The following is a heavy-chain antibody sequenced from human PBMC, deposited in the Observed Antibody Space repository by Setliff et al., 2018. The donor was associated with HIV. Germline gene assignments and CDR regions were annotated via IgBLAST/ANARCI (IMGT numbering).Heavy chain of an antibody. Sequence: SETLSLTCTVSGSSITYSSHYWGWIRQPPGKGLEWIGSMDSSGNTYYSPSLRSRVTLSLDTSKNHISLHLSSVTAADTAVYYCVRQGHWYIPWYFDYWGQGALVTVSS. J-gene: IGHJ4*02. CDR3: VRQGHWYIPWYFDY. V-gene: IGHV4-39*07. CDR1: GSSITYSSHY. D-gene: IGHD1-20*01. CDR2: MDSSGNT.